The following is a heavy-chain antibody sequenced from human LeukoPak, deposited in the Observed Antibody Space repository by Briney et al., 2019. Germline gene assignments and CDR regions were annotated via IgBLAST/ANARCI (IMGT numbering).Heavy chain of an antibody. V-gene: IGHV3-15*01. Sequence: GGSLRLSCAASGFTSSNAWMSWVRQAPGKGLEWVGRIKSKTDGGTTDYAAPVKGRFTISRDDSKNTLYLQMNSLKTEDTAVYYCTTDQLITFGGVIVHFDYWGQGTLVTVSS. CDR1: GFTSSNAW. J-gene: IGHJ4*02. CDR3: TTDQLITFGGVIVHFDY. CDR2: IKSKTDGGTT. D-gene: IGHD3-16*02.